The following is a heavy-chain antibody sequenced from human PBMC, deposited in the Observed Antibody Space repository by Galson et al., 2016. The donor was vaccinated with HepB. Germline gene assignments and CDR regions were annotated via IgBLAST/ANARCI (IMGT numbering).Heavy chain of an antibody. V-gene: IGHV3-30*04. D-gene: IGHD2-2*01. CDR1: GFTFSSYA. CDR3: AAMREASTSFYGAQSY. Sequence: SLRLSCAASGFTFSSYAMHWVRQAPGKGLEWVSLISYDENNNHYADSVKGRFFISRDNSRNTLYVQMNSLRPEDTAVYYCAAMREASTSFYGAQSYWGQGTLVTVSS. CDR2: ISYDENNN. J-gene: IGHJ4*02.